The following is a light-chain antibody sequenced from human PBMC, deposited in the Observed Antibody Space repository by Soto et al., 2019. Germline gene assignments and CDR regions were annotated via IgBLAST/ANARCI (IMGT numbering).Light chain of an antibody. CDR3: QKYGPSRGFT. V-gene: IGKV3-20*01. CDR1: QSSNS. J-gene: IGKJ3*01. Sequence: EIVLSQSPGTLSLSPGERATLSCRTSQSSNSLAWYQHKPGQAPRLLIYGVSSRPTDIPDRFSGSGSGTDFTLTISRLEPEDFAVYYCQKYGPSRGFTFGPGTKVDIK. CDR2: GVS.